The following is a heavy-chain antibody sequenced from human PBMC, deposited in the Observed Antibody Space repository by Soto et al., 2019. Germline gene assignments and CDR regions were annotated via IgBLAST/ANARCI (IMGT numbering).Heavy chain of an antibody. CDR1: GFTFSSYG. Sequence: QVQLVESGGGVVQPGRSLRLSCAASGFTFSSYGMHWVRQAPGKGLEWVAVIWYDGSNKYYADSVKGRFTISRDNSKNTLYLQMNSLRAEDTAVYYCARKSRFGELPFDWGQGTLVTVSS. V-gene: IGHV3-33*01. CDR2: IWYDGSNK. CDR3: ARKSRFGELPFD. J-gene: IGHJ4*02. D-gene: IGHD3-10*01.